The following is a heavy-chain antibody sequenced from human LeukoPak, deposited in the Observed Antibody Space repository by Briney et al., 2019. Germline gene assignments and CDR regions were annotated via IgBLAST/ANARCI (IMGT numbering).Heavy chain of an antibody. D-gene: IGHD1-1*01. Sequence: NTSETLSLTCTVSGGSISNYYWGWIRQPPGKGLECIGNIYYSGSTNYNPSLKSRVTISVDTSKNQFSLKLSSVTAADTAVHYCARLRDLYNVFDFWGQGTLVTVSS. J-gene: IGHJ4*02. CDR1: GGSISNYY. CDR2: IYYSGST. CDR3: ARLRDLYNVFDF. V-gene: IGHV4-59*08.